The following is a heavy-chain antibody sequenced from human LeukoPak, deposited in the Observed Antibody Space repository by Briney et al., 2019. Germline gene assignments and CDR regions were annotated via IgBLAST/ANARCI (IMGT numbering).Heavy chain of an antibody. V-gene: IGHV3-7*02. J-gene: IGHJ5*02. D-gene: IGHD1-26*01. Sequence: GGSLRLSCAASGFTFSRYWMAWVRQAPGKGLEWVANIKQDGSEKYYVDSVKGRFTISSDNAKNSLFLQMNSLRAEDTAVYYCAGGFYSGSFDPWGQGTLVTVSS. CDR1: GFTFSRYW. CDR2: IKQDGSEK. CDR3: AGGFYSGSFDP.